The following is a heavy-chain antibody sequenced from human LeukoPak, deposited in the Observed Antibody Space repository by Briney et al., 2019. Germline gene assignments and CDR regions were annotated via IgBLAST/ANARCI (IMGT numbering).Heavy chain of an antibody. Sequence: ASVKVSCTASGYTFTSYDIDWVRQATGQGLEWMGWMNPNSGNTGYAQKFQGRVTMTRNTSISTAYMELSSLRSEDTAVYYCAREYIVVVVAATDGWFDPWGQGTLVTVSS. CDR3: AREYIVVVVAATDGWFDP. CDR2: MNPNSGNT. V-gene: IGHV1-8*01. CDR1: GYTFTSYD. J-gene: IGHJ5*02. D-gene: IGHD2-15*01.